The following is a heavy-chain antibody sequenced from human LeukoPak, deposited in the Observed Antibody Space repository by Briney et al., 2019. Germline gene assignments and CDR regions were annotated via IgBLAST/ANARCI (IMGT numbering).Heavy chain of an antibody. J-gene: IGHJ4*02. CDR2: IKEDGGEK. V-gene: IGHV3-7*03. Sequence: GGSLRLSCAASGFTFSSSWMSWVRQAPGKGLEWVANIKEDGGEKYYVDSVKGRFTISRDNAKNSLYLQMNSLRAEDTALYYCAKGKRHLFSSSGFDYWGQGTLVTVSS. D-gene: IGHD6-6*01. CDR3: AKGKRHLFSSSGFDY. CDR1: GFTFSSSW.